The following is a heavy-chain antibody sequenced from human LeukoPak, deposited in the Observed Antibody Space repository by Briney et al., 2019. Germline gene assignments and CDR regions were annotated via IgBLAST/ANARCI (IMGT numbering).Heavy chain of an antibody. CDR2: ISGSGGST. Sequence: GGSLRLSCAASGFTFSSYAMSWVRQAPGKGLEWVSAISGSGGSTYYADSVKGRFTISRDNSKNTLYLQMNSLRAEDTAVYYCAKSAYYDASGYYREYYFDYWGQGTLVTVSS. CDR1: GFTFSSYA. J-gene: IGHJ4*02. D-gene: IGHD3-22*01. V-gene: IGHV3-23*01. CDR3: AKSAYYDASGYYREYYFDY.